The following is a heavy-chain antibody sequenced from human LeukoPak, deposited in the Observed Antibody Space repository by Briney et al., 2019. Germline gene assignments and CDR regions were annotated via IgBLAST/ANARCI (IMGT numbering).Heavy chain of an antibody. CDR1: GGTFSSYA. CDR2: IIPIFGTA. D-gene: IGHD1-7*01. Sequence: AASVKVSCKASGGTFSSYAISRVRQAPGQGLEWMGGIIPIFGTANYAQKFQGRVTITTDESTSTAYMELSSLRSEDTAVYYCARLSITGTTSFDYWGQGTLVTVSS. J-gene: IGHJ4*02. V-gene: IGHV1-69*05. CDR3: ARLSITGTTSFDY.